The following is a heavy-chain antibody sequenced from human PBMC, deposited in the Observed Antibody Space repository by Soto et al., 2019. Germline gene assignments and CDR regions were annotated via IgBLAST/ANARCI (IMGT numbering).Heavy chain of an antibody. CDR2: MNAKSGDT. CDR1: GYTFSDFD. J-gene: IGHJ6*02. V-gene: IGHV1-8*01. D-gene: IGHD3-16*01. Sequence: QAHLEQAGAEVKRPGASVKVSCKASGYTFSDFDINWLRQASGQGPEWMGWMNAKSGDTFFAQRFQGKFTMTWDTSLRTAYMEVGSLTSDDTAMYYCARGNPFNYAGFDVWGQGTTVAVSS. CDR3: ARGNPFNYAGFDV.